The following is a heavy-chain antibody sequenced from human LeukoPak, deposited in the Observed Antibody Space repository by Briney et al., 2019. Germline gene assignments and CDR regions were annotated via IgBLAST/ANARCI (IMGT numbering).Heavy chain of an antibody. J-gene: IGHJ4*02. CDR2: INPHSGGT. CDR3: VREGNELLSKNFDY. CDR1: GFTFTGYY. V-gene: IGHV1-2*02. Sequence: ASVKVSCKASGFTFTGYYIHWVRQAPGQGLEWMGYINPHSGGTNSPQKFQGRVTMTTETSISAAYMELSSLISDDTAMYYCVREGNELLSKNFDYWGQGTLVTVSS. D-gene: IGHD2-21*02.